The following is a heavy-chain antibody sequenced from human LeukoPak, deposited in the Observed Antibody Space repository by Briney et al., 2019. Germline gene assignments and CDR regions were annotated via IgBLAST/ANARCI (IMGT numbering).Heavy chain of an antibody. V-gene: IGHV3-11*04. D-gene: IGHD4-17*01. Sequence: GGSLRLSWAASGFTFSDYYMSWIRQAPGKGLELVSHISSSVSNQYYADSVTVGFTISRDNSKNTLYMQMNSLRAEDTALYYCAKDGLSYGDYLTFDYWGQGTLVTVSS. CDR2: ISSSVSNQ. J-gene: IGHJ4*02. CDR3: AKDGLSYGDYLTFDY. CDR1: GFTFSDYY.